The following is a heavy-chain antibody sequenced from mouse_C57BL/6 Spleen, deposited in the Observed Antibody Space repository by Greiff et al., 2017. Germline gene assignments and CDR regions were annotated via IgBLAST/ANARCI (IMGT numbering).Heavy chain of an antibody. V-gene: IGHV1-76*01. CDR3: ARSRYYGSSLYYYAMDY. Sequence: QVQLQQSGAELVRPGASVKLSCKASGYTFTDYYINWVKQRPGQGLEWIARIYPGSGNTYYNEKFKGKATLTAEKSSSTAYMQLSSLTSEDSAVYFCARSRYYGSSLYYYAMDYWGQGTSVTVSS. J-gene: IGHJ4*01. CDR1: GYTFTDYY. D-gene: IGHD1-1*01. CDR2: IYPGSGNT.